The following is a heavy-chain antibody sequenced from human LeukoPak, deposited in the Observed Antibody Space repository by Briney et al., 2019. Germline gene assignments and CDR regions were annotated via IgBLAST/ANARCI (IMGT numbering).Heavy chain of an antibody. CDR1: GGSISSGGYY. CDR2: IYYSRST. Sequence: SETLSLTCTVSGGSISSGGYYWSWIRQHPGKGLEWIGYIYYSRSTYYNPSLKSRVTISVDTSKNQFSLKLSSVTAADTAVYYCARVGYDILTGYSNYFDYWGQGTLVTVSS. D-gene: IGHD3-9*01. V-gene: IGHV4-31*03. CDR3: ARVGYDILTGYSNYFDY. J-gene: IGHJ4*02.